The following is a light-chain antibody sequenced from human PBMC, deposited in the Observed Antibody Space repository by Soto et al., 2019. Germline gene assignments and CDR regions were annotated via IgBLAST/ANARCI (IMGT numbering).Light chain of an antibody. CDR3: CSYAGSSTYV. J-gene: IGLJ1*01. V-gene: IGLV2-23*02. CDR2: EVS. CDR1: SSDVGTYHL. Sequence: QSALTQPASVSGSPGQSITISCTGTSSDVGTYHLVSWYQQHPGKAPKFMIYEVSKRPSGVSDRFSGSKSGSTASLTISGRQAEDEADYYCCSYAGSSTYVCGTGTKLTVL.